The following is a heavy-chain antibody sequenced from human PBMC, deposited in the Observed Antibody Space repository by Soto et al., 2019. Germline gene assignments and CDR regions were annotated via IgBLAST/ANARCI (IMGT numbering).Heavy chain of an antibody. CDR2: INAGNGNT. D-gene: IGHD4-17*01. J-gene: IGHJ3*02. CDR3: ARVPTVTGRAFDI. CDR1: VYTFTSYA. V-gene: IGHV1-3*01. Sequence: ASVKVSCKASVYTFTSYAMHWGRRAPGQRLEWMGWINAGNGNTKYSQKFQGRVTITRDTSASTAYMELSSLRSEDTVVYYCARVPTVTGRAFDIWGQGTMVTVSS.